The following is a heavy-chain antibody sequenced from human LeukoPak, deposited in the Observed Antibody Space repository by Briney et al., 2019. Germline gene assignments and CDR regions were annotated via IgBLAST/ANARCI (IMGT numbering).Heavy chain of an antibody. CDR2: ISWNSGSI. D-gene: IGHD3-10*01. CDR3: AKAYYGSGPDAFDI. Sequence: GGSLRLSCAASGFTFDDYGMNWVRQAPGKGLEWVSGISWNSGSIGYADSVKGRFTISRDNAKNSLYLQMNSLRAEDTALYYCAKAYYGSGPDAFDIWGQGTMVTVSS. CDR1: GFTFDDYG. J-gene: IGHJ3*02. V-gene: IGHV3-9*01.